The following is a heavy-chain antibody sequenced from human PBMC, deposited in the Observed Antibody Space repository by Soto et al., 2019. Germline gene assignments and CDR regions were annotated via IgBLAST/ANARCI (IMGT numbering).Heavy chain of an antibody. Sequence: ASVKVSCKASGYTFTDYYIYWLRQAPVHGLEWMGWINPNSGATNYAHNFQGRVAMTRDTSIRAAYMELSRLSSDDKAVYYCAKDQGEYMVSGMDVWG. D-gene: IGHD3-10*01. CDR3: AKDQGEYMVSGMDV. CDR2: INPNSGAT. CDR1: GYTFTDYY. J-gene: IGHJ6*02. V-gene: IGHV1-2*02.